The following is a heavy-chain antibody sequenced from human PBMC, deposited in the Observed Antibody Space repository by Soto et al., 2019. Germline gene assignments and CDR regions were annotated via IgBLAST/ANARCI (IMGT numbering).Heavy chain of an antibody. CDR3: AKDGTRCGPDRYNQEY. V-gene: IGHV3-30*18. CDR2: ISYDGINK. J-gene: IGHJ4*01. D-gene: IGHD1-20*01. CDR1: GFTFSSYC. Sequence: GVSLRLSCAASGFTFSSYCIHWVRQAPGKGLEWVAVISYDGINKYYADSVKGRFTISRDNSKNTLYLQMNSLRAEDTAMYYCAKDGTRCGPDRYNQEYWGRGTLFAVSS.